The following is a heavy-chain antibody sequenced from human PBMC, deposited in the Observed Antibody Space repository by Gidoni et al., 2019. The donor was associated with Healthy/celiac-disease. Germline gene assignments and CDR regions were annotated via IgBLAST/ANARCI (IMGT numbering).Heavy chain of an antibody. Sequence: EVQLVESGGGLVQPGRSLRLSCAASGFTFDDYAMHWVRQAPGKGLEWVSGISWNSGSIGYADSVKGRFTISRDNAKNSLYLQMNSLRAEDTALYYCAKPRTPDSYGLRHWGQGTLVTVSS. CDR1: GFTFDDYA. V-gene: IGHV3-9*01. J-gene: IGHJ4*02. D-gene: IGHD5-18*01. CDR3: AKPRTPDSYGLRH. CDR2: ISWNSGSI.